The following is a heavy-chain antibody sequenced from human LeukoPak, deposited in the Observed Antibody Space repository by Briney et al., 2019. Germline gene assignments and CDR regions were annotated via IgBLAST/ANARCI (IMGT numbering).Heavy chain of an antibody. D-gene: IGHD6-13*01. V-gene: IGHV1-8*01. J-gene: IGHJ4*02. CDR1: GYTLTSYD. Sequence: GASVKVSCKASGYTLTSYDINWVRQATGQGLEWMGWMNANSGNTGYGQKFQGRVTMTSNTSISTAYMELSSLRSEDTAVYYCARKDSSRWYFYWGQGTLVTVSS. CDR3: ARKDSSRWYFY. CDR2: MNANSGNT.